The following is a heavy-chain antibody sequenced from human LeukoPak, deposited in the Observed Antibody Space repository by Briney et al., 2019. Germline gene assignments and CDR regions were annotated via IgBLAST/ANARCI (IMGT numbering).Heavy chain of an antibody. V-gene: IGHV1-69*04. CDR1: GGTFTNYA. D-gene: IGHD3-9*01. J-gene: IGHJ4*02. Sequence: SVKVSCKASGGTFTNYATNWVRQAPGQGLEWMGRIIPILDVTNYAQKFQGRVTITADQSTSTAYMELSSLRSEDTAVYYCGGGGGVDILTGFQYWGQGTLVTVSS. CDR2: IIPILDVT. CDR3: GGGGGVDILTGFQY.